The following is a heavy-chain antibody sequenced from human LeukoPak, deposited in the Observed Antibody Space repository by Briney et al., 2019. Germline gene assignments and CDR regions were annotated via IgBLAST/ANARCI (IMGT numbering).Heavy chain of an antibody. CDR1: GFTFSHFG. V-gene: IGHV3-30*13. Sequence: GGSLRLSCAASGFTFSHFGMRWVRQAPGKGLEWVTAISYDGNDKYYADSVKGRFSISRDNSRNRMYLQMSSLRPEDTAAYYCARPNDYGDYRYFDLWGRGTLVTVFS. D-gene: IGHD4-17*01. CDR2: ISYDGNDK. J-gene: IGHJ2*01. CDR3: ARPNDYGDYRYFDL.